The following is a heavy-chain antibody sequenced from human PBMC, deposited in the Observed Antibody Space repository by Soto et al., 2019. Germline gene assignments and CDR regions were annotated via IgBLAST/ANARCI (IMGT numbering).Heavy chain of an antibody. Sequence: PGGSLRLSCAASGFTFSSYSMNWVRQAPGKGLEWVSSISSSSSYIYYADSVKGRLTISRDNAKNSLYLQMNSLRAEDTAVYYCARASSFAWFDPWGQGTLVTVSS. CDR3: ARASSFAWFDP. CDR2: ISSSSSYI. V-gene: IGHV3-21*01. J-gene: IGHJ5*02. CDR1: GFTFSSYS. D-gene: IGHD6-13*01.